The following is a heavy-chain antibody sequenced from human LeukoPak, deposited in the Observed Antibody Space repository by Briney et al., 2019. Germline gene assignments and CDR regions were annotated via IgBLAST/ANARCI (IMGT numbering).Heavy chain of an antibody. D-gene: IGHD6-19*01. CDR3: AREGSGWQDYYYYGMDV. J-gene: IGHJ6*02. Sequence: ASVKVSCKASGYTFTSYGISWVRQAPGQGLEWMGWISAYNGNTNYAQKLQGRVTMTTDTSTSTAYMELRSLRSDDTAVYYCAREGSGWQDYYYYGMDVWGQGTTVTVSS. CDR1: GYTFTSYG. V-gene: IGHV1-18*01. CDR2: ISAYNGNT.